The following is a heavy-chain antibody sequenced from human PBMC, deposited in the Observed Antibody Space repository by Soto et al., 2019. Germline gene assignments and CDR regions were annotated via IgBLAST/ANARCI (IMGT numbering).Heavy chain of an antibody. Sequence: VQLVESGGGVVQPGRSLRLSCAASGFTFSSYGMHWVRQAPGKGLEWVAVIWYDGSNKYYADSVKGRFTISRDNSKNTLYLQMNSLRAEDTAVYYCAREGAKYSSSWLIDYWGQGTLVTVSS. D-gene: IGHD6-13*01. J-gene: IGHJ4*02. CDR1: GFTFSSYG. V-gene: IGHV3-33*01. CDR2: IWYDGSNK. CDR3: AREGAKYSSSWLIDY.